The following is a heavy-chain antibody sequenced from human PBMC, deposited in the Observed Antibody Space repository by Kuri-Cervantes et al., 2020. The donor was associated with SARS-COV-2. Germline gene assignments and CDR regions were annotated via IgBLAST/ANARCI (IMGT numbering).Heavy chain of an antibody. CDR1: GFTFSSYA. D-gene: IGHD3-22*01. CDR2: ISYDGSNK. CDR3: AKAGYYDSSGYAFDI. J-gene: IGHJ3*02. V-gene: IGHV3-30-3*01. Sequence: GESLKISCAASGFTFSSYAMHWVRQAPGKGLEWVAVISYDGSNKYYADSVKGRFTISRDNSKNTLYLQMNSLRAEDTAVYYCAKAGYYDSSGYAFDIWGQGTMVTVSS.